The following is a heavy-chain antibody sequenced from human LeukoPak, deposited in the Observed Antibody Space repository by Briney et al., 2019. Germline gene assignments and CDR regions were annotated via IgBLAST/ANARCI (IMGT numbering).Heavy chain of an antibody. J-gene: IGHJ6*02. CDR1: GFTFSSYA. D-gene: IGHD5-18*01. Sequence: GGSLRLSCAASGFTFSSYAMSWVRQAPGKGLEWVSAISGSGGSTYYADSVKGRFTISRDNSKNTLYLQMYSLRAEDTAVYYCAKDLGASNGPGLDVWGQGTTATVSS. CDR3: AKDLGASNGPGLDV. CDR2: ISGSGGST. V-gene: IGHV3-23*01.